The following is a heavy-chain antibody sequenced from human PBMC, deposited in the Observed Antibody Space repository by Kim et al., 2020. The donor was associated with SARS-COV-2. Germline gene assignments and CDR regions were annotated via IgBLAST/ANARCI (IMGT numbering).Heavy chain of an antibody. D-gene: IGHD6-19*01. CDR3: TRDLYGSGWSFDY. CDR2: IRSKAYGGTT. CDR1: GFIFGDYS. J-gene: IGHJ4*01. V-gene: IGHV3-49*04. Sequence: GVSLRLSCTVSGFIFGDYSLSWVRQAPGKGLEWVGFIRSKAYGGTTEYAASVKGRFTISRDDSKSIAYLQMNSLKTEDTAVYFCTRDLYGSGWSFDYWG.